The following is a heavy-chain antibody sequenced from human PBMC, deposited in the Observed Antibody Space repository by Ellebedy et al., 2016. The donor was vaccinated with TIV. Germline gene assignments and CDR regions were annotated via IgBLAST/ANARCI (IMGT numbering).Heavy chain of an antibody. Sequence: GESLKISCAASGFIISGDWMSWVRQAPGKGLEWVSTISSSGTYTYYADSLKGRFTISRDNANNSLYVQMNSLTAEDTAVYYCARGMGSCSGGSCYFASDYWGQGTLVTVSS. CDR1: GFIISGDW. V-gene: IGHV3-21*01. CDR2: ISSSGTYT. CDR3: ARGMGSCSGGSCYFASDY. J-gene: IGHJ4*02. D-gene: IGHD2-15*01.